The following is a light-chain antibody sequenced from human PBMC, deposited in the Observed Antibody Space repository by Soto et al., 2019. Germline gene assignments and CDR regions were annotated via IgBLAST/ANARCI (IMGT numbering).Light chain of an antibody. CDR3: QSYDSILSGSRV. Sequence: QSVLTQPPSVSGAPGQRVTISCTGSSSNIGADYHVHWYQQVPGTAPKVLIYDNNNRPSGVPDRFSGSKSGTSASLAITGLQAEDEADYYCQSYDSILSGSRVFGTGTKLTVL. CDR2: DNN. CDR1: SSNIGADYH. V-gene: IGLV1-40*01. J-gene: IGLJ1*01.